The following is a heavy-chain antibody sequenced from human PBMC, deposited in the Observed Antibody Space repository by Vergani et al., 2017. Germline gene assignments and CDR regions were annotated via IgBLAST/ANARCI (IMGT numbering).Heavy chain of an antibody. CDR2: ISYDGSNK. D-gene: IGHD2-15*01. CDR1: GFTFSSYG. CDR3: AKAAPYSRYCSGGSCYLRDNWFDP. V-gene: IGHV3-30*18. J-gene: IGHJ5*02. Sequence: QVQLVESGGGVVQPGRSLRLSCAASGFTFSSYGMHWVRQAPGXGLEWVAVISYDGSNKYYADSVKGRFTISRDNSKNTLYLQMNSLRAEDTAVYYCAKAAPYSRYCSGGSCYLRDNWFDPWGQGTLVTVSS.